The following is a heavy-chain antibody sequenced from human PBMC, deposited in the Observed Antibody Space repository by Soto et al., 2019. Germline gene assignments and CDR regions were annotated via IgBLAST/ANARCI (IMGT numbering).Heavy chain of an antibody. CDR3: AKSWMITFGGAEH. Sequence: GGSLRLSCAASGFTFSSYSMNWVRQAPGKGLEWVSSISSSGGSTYYADSVKGRFTISRDNSKNTLYLQMNSLRAEDTAVYYCAKSWMITFGGAEHWGQGTLVTVSS. J-gene: IGHJ4*02. V-gene: IGHV3-23*01. D-gene: IGHD3-16*01. CDR2: ISSSGGST. CDR1: GFTFSSYS.